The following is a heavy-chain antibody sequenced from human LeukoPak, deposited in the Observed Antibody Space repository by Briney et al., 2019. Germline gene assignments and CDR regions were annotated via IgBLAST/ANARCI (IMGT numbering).Heavy chain of an antibody. V-gene: IGHV3-11*06. CDR1: GFTFSDYY. J-gene: IGHJ3*02. D-gene: IGHD3-10*01. CDR3: ATPSSYGSGSYSPEDAFDI. Sequence: PGGSLRLSCAASGFTFSDYYMSWIRQAPGKGLEWVSYISSSSSYTNYADSVKGRFTISRDNAKNSLYLQMNSLRAEDTAVYYCATPSSYGSGSYSPEDAFDIWGQGTMVTVSS. CDR2: ISSSSSYT.